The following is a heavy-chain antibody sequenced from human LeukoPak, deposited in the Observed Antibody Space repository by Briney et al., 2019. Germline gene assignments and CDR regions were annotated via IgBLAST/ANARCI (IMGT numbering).Heavy chain of an antibody. J-gene: IGHJ3*02. CDR2: IYHSGST. V-gene: IGHV4-38-2*01. D-gene: IGHD5-18*01. Sequence: SETLSLTCAVSGYSISSGYYWGWIRQPPGKGLEWIGSIYHSGSTYYNPSLKSRVTISVDTSKNQLSLKLSSVTAADTAVYYCARLINTAMVPDAFDIWGQGTMVTVSS. CDR1: GYSISSGYY. CDR3: ARLINTAMVPDAFDI.